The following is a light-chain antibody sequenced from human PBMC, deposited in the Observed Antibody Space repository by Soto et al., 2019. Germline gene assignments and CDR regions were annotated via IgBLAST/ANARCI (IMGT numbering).Light chain of an antibody. Sequence: EIVMTQSPATLSVSPGERATLSCRASQSVSNNLAWYQQKPGQAPRLLIYGASTRAIGIPARYIASGSGTEFTLTISSLQSEDFAVYYCQQYNNWPLYTFGQGTKLEIK. CDR3: QQYNNWPLYT. CDR2: GAS. V-gene: IGKV3-15*01. J-gene: IGKJ2*01. CDR1: QSVSNN.